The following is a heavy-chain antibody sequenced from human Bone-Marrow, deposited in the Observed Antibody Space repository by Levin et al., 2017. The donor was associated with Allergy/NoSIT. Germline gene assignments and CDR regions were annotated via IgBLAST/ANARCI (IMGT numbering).Heavy chain of an antibody. Sequence: GESLKISCKASGYTFTSYYMHWVRQAPGQGLEWMGIINPSGGSTSYAQKFQGRVTMTRDTSTSTVYMELSSLRSEDTAVYYCARVGREMAPSEIFDYWGQGTLVTVSS. CDR3: ARVGREMAPSEIFDY. V-gene: IGHV1-46*01. CDR2: INPSGGST. D-gene: IGHD5-24*01. CDR1: GYTFTSYY. J-gene: IGHJ4*02.